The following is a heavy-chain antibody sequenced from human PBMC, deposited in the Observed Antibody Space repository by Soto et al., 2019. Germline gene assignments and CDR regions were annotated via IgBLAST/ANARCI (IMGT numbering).Heavy chain of an antibody. Sequence: PGGSLRLSCAASGFTFSSYSMNWVRQAPGKGLEWVSSISSSSSYIYYADSVKGRFTISRDNAKNSLYLQMNSLRAEDTAVYYCARDRITVTPKNPKYNWFDHWGQGTLVTVSS. CDR1: GFTFSSYS. CDR3: ARDRITVTPKNPKYNWFDH. V-gene: IGHV3-21*01. CDR2: ISSSSSYI. J-gene: IGHJ5*02. D-gene: IGHD4-17*01.